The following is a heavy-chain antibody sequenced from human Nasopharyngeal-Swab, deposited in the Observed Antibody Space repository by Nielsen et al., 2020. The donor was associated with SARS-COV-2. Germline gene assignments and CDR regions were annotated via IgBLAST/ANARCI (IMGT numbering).Heavy chain of an antibody. J-gene: IGHJ5*02. CDR3: SRYGSGDWSWFDP. V-gene: IGHV4-59*01. CDR1: GDSLTYYF. CDR2: IYDTGHT. Sequence: SETLSLTCTVSGDSLTYYFWNWIRQSPGKGLQWIGWIYDTGHTKYNPSLQSRVTISIDISMNQFSLELRSVTAADTAVYYCSRYGSGDWSWFDPWGQGTLVTVS. D-gene: IGHD3-10*01.